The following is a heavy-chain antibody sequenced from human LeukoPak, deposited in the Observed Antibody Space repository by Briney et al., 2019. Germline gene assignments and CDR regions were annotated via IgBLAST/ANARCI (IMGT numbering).Heavy chain of an antibody. J-gene: IGHJ5*02. CDR1: GFTFSNYA. CDR2: IRSDRVTT. D-gene: IGHD1-1*01. V-gene: IGHV3-23*01. Sequence: GGSLRLSCAASGFTFSNYAMSWVRQAPGKGLEWVSAIRSDRVTTYDADSVKGRFTISRDDSKNTLFLEMKSLRADDTAIYYCARVQVSAEGGELDPWGQGTLVIVSS. CDR3: ARVQVSAEGGELDP.